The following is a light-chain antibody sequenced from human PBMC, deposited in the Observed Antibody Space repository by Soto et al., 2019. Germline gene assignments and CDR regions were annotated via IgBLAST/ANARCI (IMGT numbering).Light chain of an antibody. Sequence: IVLTQSPGTLSLSPGERATLSCRSSQSVSSSYLAWYQQKPGQAPRLLIYDVSSRATGIPDRFSGSGSGTDFTLTISRLEPEDFAVYYCQQYGSSPTFGQGTQVEI. CDR3: QQYGSSPT. V-gene: IGKV3-20*01. J-gene: IGKJ1*01. CDR2: DVS. CDR1: QSVSSSY.